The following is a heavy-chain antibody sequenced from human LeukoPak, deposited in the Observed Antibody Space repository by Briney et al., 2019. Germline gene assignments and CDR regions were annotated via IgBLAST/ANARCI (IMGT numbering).Heavy chain of an antibody. CDR1: GYTFTCYY. CDR3: ARGPLVPNYYYYYMDV. V-gene: IGHV1-2*06. Sequence: ASVKVSCKASGYTFTCYYMHWVRQALGQGMEWMGRINPNSGGTNYAQKFQGRVTMTRDTSISTAYMELSRLRSDDTAVYYCARGPLVPNYYYYYMDVWGKGTTVTVSS. D-gene: IGHD2-8*02. J-gene: IGHJ6*03. CDR2: INPNSGGT.